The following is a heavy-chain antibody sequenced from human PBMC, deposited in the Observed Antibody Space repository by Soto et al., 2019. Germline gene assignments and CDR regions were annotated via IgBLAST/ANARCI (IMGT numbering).Heavy chain of an antibody. D-gene: IGHD1-7*01. CDR1: GFTFSSYA. CDR2: ISGSGGST. CDR3: AKDSTYNWNYWAYFDY. Sequence: GGSLRLSCAASGFTFSSYAMSWVRQAPGKGLEWVSAISGSGGSTYYADSVKGRFTISRDNSKNTLYPQMNSLRAEDTAVYYCAKDSTYNWNYWAYFDYWGQGTLVTVSS. J-gene: IGHJ4*02. V-gene: IGHV3-23*01.